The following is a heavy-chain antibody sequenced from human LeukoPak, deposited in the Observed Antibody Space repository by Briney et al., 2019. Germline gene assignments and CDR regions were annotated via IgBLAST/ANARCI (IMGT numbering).Heavy chain of an antibody. J-gene: IGHJ6*02. CDR3: AMAGYCSSTSCYTGSGPYYYYGMDV. Sequence: SVKVSCKASGGTSSSYAISWVRQAPGQGLERMGRIIPIFGIANYAQKFQGRVTITADKSTSTAYMELSSLRSEDTAVYYCAMAGYCSSTSCYTGSGPYYYYGMDVWGQGTTVTVSS. V-gene: IGHV1-69*04. D-gene: IGHD2-2*02. CDR1: GGTSSSYA. CDR2: IIPIFGIA.